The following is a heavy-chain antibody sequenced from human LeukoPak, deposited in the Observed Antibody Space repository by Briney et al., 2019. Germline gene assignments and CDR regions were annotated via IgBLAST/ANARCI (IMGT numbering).Heavy chain of an antibody. CDR2: IKSKTDGGTT. D-gene: IGHD3-3*01. CDR3: TTDLEPIFDGMDV. Sequence: GGSLRLPCAASGFTFSNAWMNWVRQAPGKGLEWVGRIKSKTDGGTTDYAAPVKGRFTISRDDSKNTLYLQMYSLKTEDTAVYYCTTDLEPIFDGMDVWGQGTTVTVSS. CDR1: GFTFSNAW. V-gene: IGHV3-15*07. J-gene: IGHJ6*02.